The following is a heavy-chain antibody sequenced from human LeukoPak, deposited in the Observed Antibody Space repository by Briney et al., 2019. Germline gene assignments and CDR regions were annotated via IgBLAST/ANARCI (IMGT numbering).Heavy chain of an antibody. D-gene: IGHD3-22*01. CDR1: GLTVSSSY. CDR2: IYNDGST. V-gene: IGHV3-53*01. CDR3: ASSYHYDNSGYYPFDY. Sequence: PGGSLRLSCAASGLTVSSSYMSWVRQAPGKGLEWVSIIYNDGSTYYADSMKGRFTISRDNSKNTLYLQVNSLRAEDTAMYYCASSYHYDNSGYYPFDYWGQGTLVTVSS. J-gene: IGHJ4*02.